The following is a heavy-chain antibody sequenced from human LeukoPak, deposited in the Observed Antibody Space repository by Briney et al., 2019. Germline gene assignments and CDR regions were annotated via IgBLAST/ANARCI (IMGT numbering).Heavy chain of an antibody. J-gene: IGHJ5*02. V-gene: IGHV3-7*01. D-gene: IGHD3-10*01. Sequence: GGSLRLSCAASGFTFSSYWMSWVRQAPGKGLEWVANIKQDGSEKYYVDSVKGRFTISRDNSKNTLSLQMNSLRADDTAVYYCAKEGLPSGSYFSGWFDPWGQGTLVSVSS. CDR1: GFTFSSYW. CDR3: AKEGLPSGSYFSGWFDP. CDR2: IKQDGSEK.